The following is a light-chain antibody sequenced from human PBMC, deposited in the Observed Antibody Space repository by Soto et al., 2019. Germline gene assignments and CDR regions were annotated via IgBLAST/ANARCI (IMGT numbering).Light chain of an antibody. CDR2: WAF. J-gene: IGKJ2*01. CDR1: QSVLYSSNNKNY. CDR3: QQYYRTPPYT. V-gene: IGKV4-1*01. Sequence: IVMTQSPDSLAVSLGERATINCKSSQSVLYSSNNKNYLAWYRQKPGQPPKLLIYWAFIREAGVPTLLSGRGSGTDFPLTISSLQAEDVAIYYGQQYYRTPPYTFGQGTKLEIK.